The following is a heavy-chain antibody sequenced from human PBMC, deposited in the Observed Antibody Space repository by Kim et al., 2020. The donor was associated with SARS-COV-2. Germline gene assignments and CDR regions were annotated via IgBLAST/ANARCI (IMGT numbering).Heavy chain of an antibody. J-gene: IGHJ4*02. CDR3: ARGTTVPTDY. V-gene: IGHV4-34*01. D-gene: IGHD4-17*01. Sequence: STNYNPSLKSRVTISVDTSKNQFSRKLSSVTAADTAVYYCARGTTVPTDYWGQGTLVTVSS. CDR2: ST.